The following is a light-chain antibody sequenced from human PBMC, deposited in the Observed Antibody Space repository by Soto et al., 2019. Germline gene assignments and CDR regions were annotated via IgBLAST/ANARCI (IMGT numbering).Light chain of an antibody. CDR2: DAS. CDR3: QQYNSYSKT. V-gene: IGKV1-5*01. CDR1: QSISSW. J-gene: IGKJ1*01. Sequence: DIQMTQSPSTLSGSVGDRVTITCRASQSISSWLAWYQQKPGKAPKLLIYDASSLESGVPSRFSGSGSGTEFTLTISSLQPDDFATYYCQQYNSYSKTFGQGTKADNK.